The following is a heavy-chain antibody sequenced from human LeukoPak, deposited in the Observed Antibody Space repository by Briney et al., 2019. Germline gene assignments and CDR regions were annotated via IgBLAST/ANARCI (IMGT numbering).Heavy chain of an antibody. CDR2: IKQDGSEK. J-gene: IGHJ4*02. V-gene: IGHV3-7*03. D-gene: IGHD2-2*01. Sequence: GGSLRLSCAASGFTFSSYWMSWVGHGPGKGLEWVANIKQDGSEKYYVVSVKGRFTISRDNAKNSLYLQMNSLRAEDTAVYYCARDFICSSTSCNGYWGQGTLVTVSS. CDR1: GFTFSSYW. CDR3: ARDFICSSTSCNGY.